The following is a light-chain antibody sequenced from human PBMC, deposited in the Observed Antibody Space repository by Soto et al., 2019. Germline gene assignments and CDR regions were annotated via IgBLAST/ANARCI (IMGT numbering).Light chain of an antibody. V-gene: IGKV3-15*01. Sequence: EIVMTQSPATLSVSPGERAARSCRASQSIRSNLAWYQQKPGQAPRLLIYGASTRATGIPARVSGSGSGTEFTLTITSLQSEDFAVYYCQQYNNWPRTFGQGTKLEI. CDR2: GAS. J-gene: IGKJ2*01. CDR1: QSIRSN. CDR3: QQYNNWPRT.